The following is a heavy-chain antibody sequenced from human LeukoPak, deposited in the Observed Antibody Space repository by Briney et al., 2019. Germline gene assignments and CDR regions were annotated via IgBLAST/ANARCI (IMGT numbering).Heavy chain of an antibody. CDR3: ARVSNLPYSSSWYEGLDY. D-gene: IGHD6-13*01. CDR2: INSDGSST. J-gene: IGHJ4*02. CDR1: GFTFSSYW. V-gene: IGHV3-74*01. Sequence: GGSLRLSCAASGFTFSSYWMHWVRQAPGKGLVWVSRINSDGSSTSYADSVKGRFTISRDNAKNTLYLQMNSLRAEDTAVYYCARVSNLPYSSSWYEGLDYWGQGTPVTVSS.